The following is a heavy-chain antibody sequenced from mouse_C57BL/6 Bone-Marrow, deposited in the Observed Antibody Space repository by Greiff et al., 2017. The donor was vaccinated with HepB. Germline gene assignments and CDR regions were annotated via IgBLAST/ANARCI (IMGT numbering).Heavy chain of an antibody. J-gene: IGHJ3*01. Sequence: VQLQQPGAELVMPGASVKLSCKASGYTFTSYWMHWVKQSPGQGLEWIGEIDPSDSYTNYNQKFKGKSTLTVDKSSSTAYMQLSSLTSEDSAVYYCAREGLDSSGAWFAYWGQGTLVTVSA. CDR3: AREGLDSSGAWFAY. CDR1: GYTFTSYW. V-gene: IGHV1-69*01. D-gene: IGHD3-2*02. CDR2: IDPSDSYT.